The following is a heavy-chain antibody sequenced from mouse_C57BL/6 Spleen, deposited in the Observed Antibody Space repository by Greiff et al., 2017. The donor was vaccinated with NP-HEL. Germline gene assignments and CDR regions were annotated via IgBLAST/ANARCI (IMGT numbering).Heavy chain of an antibody. V-gene: IGHV5-6*01. CDR1: GFTFSSYG. CDR2: ISSGGSYT. Sequence: EVKVVESGGDLVKPGGSLKLSCAASGFTFSSYGMSWVRQTPDKRLEWVATISSGGSYTYYPASVQGRFTISRDNAKNTLYLQMSSLKSEDTAMYYCARQNTVVGYFDVWGKGTTVTVSS. J-gene: IGHJ1*03. D-gene: IGHD1-1*01. CDR3: ARQNTVVGYFDV.